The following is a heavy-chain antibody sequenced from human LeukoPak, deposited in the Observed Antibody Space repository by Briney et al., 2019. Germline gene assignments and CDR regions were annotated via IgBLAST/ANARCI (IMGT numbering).Heavy chain of an antibody. CDR3: ASLPTGYSGPHDAFDI. Sequence: NPGGSLRLSCAASGFTFSSYSMNWVRQAPGKGLEWVSSISSSSSYIYYADSVKGRFTISRDNAKNSLYLQMNSLRAEDTAVYYCASLPTGYSGPHDAFDIWGQGTMVTVSS. CDR2: ISSSSSYI. V-gene: IGHV3-21*01. J-gene: IGHJ3*02. CDR1: GFTFSSYS. D-gene: IGHD6-13*01.